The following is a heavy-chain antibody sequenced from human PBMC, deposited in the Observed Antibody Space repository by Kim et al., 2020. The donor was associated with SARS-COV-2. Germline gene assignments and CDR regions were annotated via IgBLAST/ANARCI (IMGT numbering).Heavy chain of an antibody. CDR2: IESVNTNT. J-gene: IGHJ4*02. D-gene: IGHD6-19*01. V-gene: IGHV3-23*05. CDR1: GFTLRNYA. Sequence: GGSLRLSCAASGFTLRNYAMTWVRQAPGKGLEWVSAIESVNTNTFYADSVRGRFTLSRDETKNTLSLQMNSLRVDDTAVYYCARLTSGWFEDYWGQGTLVTVSS. CDR3: ARLTSGWFEDY.